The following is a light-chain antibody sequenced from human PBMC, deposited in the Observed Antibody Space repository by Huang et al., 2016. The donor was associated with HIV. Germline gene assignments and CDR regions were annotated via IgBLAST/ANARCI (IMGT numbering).Light chain of an antibody. CDR2: DAS. CDR1: QNIINV. V-gene: IGKV3-15*01. Sequence: EVVMTQSPATLSVSPGERASLSCRASQNIINVLAWYQQRPGQAPRLLILDASTRATGIPARLSGSGSGTDFTLTISSLQSEDFAVYYCQQYNHWPPTTFGQGTTVDMK. J-gene: IGKJ1*01. CDR3: QQYNHWPPTT.